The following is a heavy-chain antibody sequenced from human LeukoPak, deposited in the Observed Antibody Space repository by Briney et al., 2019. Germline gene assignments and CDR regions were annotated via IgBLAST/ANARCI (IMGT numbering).Heavy chain of an antibody. Sequence: GGSLRLSCAASGFTFSSYAMHWVRQAPGKGLEWVAVISYDGSNKYYADSVKGRFTISRDNSKNTLYLQMNSLRAEDTAVYYCANGGLHWFDPWGQGTLVTVSS. J-gene: IGHJ5*02. D-gene: IGHD3-10*01. CDR1: GFTFSSYA. CDR2: ISYDGSNK. V-gene: IGHV3-30-3*01. CDR3: ANGGLHWFDP.